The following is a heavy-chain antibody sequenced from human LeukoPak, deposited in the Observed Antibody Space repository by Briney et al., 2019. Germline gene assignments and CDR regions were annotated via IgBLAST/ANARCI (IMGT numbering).Heavy chain of an antibody. V-gene: IGHV3-21*01. D-gene: IGHD1-1*01. CDR1: GFTFSSYS. J-gene: IGHJ4*02. Sequence: GGSLRLSCAASGFTFSSYSMNWVRQAPGKGLEWVSSISSSSSYIYYADSVKGRFTISRDNATNSLYLQMNSLRAEDTAVYYCARDNWNDDGLDYWGQGTLVTVSS. CDR3: ARDNWNDDGLDY. CDR2: ISSSSSYI.